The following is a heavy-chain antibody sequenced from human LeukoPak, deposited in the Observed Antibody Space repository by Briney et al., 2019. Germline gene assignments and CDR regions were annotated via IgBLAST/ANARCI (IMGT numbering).Heavy chain of an antibody. D-gene: IGHD6-13*01. CDR2: IKHDGSER. J-gene: IGHJ4*02. CDR1: GFSFSTDW. V-gene: IGHV3-7*01. CDR3: ARSQYSSSS. Sequence: PGGSLRLSCAASGFSFSTDWVGWVRQAPGKGLEWVANIKHDGSERHYVDSVKGRFTISRDNAKNSLYLQMNSLRVEDTALYYCARSQYSSSSWGQGTLVAVSS.